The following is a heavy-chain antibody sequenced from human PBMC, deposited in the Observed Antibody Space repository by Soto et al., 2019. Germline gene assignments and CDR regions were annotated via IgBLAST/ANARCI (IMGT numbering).Heavy chain of an antibody. Sequence: QVQLQESGPGLVKPSQTLSLTCTVSGASISSPSYYWNWIRHHPAKGLEWIGYIYYRGATYFNPSLKGRVSISIDTSKSQFSLNLTSVSAADTAVYYCARGIGAGKGSYFDVWCQGTLVTVSS. CDR2: IYYRGAT. CDR1: GASISSPSYY. J-gene: IGHJ4*02. V-gene: IGHV4-31*03. D-gene: IGHD2-21*01. CDR3: ARGIGAGKGSYFDV.